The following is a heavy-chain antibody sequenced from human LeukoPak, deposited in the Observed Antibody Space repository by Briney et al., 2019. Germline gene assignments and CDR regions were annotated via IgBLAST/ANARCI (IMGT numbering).Heavy chain of an antibody. CDR2: INPNSGGT. CDR1: GYTFTGYY. D-gene: IGHD3-9*01. V-gene: IGHV1-2*02. CDR3: ARGVKYYDILTGYYSRELDY. Sequence: ASVKVSCKASGYTFTGYYMHWVRQAPGQGLEWMGWINPNSGGTNYAQKFQGRVTMTRDMSTSTVYMELSSLRSEDTAVYYCARGVKYYDILTGYYSRELDYWGQGTLVTVSS. J-gene: IGHJ4*02.